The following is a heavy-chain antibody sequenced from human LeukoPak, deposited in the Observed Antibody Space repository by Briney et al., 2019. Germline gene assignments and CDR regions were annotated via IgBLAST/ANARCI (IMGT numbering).Heavy chain of an antibody. CDR3: AKRRWDYYDRPSGRGYFDY. CDR2: ISGSGGST. Sequence: GGSLRLSCAASGFTFSSYAMSWVRQAPGKGLEWVPAISGSGGSTYYADSVKGRFTISRDNSKNTLYLQMNSLRAEDTAVYYCAKRRWDYYDRPSGRGYFDYWGQGTLVTVSS. D-gene: IGHD1-26*01. V-gene: IGHV3-23*01. J-gene: IGHJ4*02. CDR1: GFTFSSYA.